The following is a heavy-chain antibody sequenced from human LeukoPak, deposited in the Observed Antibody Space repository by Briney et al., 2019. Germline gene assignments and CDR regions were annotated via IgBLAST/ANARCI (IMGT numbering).Heavy chain of an antibody. CDR3: ARGLHTYPY. D-gene: IGHD5-24*01. Sequence: ASVKVSCKASGYTFTSYYMHWVRQAPGQGLEWMGIINPSGGSTSYAQKFQGRVTMTRNISISTTYMELSSLRSDDTAVYYCARGLHTYPYWGQGTLVTVSS. V-gene: IGHV1-46*01. CDR1: GYTFTSYY. J-gene: IGHJ4*02. CDR2: INPSGGST.